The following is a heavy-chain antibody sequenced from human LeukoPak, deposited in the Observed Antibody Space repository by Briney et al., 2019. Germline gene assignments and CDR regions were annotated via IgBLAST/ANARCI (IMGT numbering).Heavy chain of an antibody. CDR1: GYRFTSYW. V-gene: IGHV5-51*01. CDR3: ARYRSGWYFDS. D-gene: IGHD6-19*01. Sequence: GESLKISCKGSGYRFTSYWVGWVRQKPGKDVEWMGIIYPGDSDTRYSPSFQGQVTISADTSITTAYLQWSSLQASDTAMYYSARYRSGWYFDSWGQGTLITVSS. CDR2: IYPGDSDT. J-gene: IGHJ4*02.